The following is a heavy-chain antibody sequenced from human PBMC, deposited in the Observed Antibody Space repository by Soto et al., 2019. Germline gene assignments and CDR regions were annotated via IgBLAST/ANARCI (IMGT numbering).Heavy chain of an antibody. J-gene: IGHJ3*02. CDR3: ARDSGYCSSTSCLRDAFDI. D-gene: IGHD2-2*01. Sequence: GGSLRLSCAASGFTFSSYWMHWVRQAPGKGLVWVSRISSNGSSTNYADSVKGRFTISRDNAKNSLYLQMNSLRAEDTAVYYCARDSGYCSSTSCLRDAFDIWGQGTMVTVSS. V-gene: IGHV3-74*01. CDR2: ISSNGSST. CDR1: GFTFSSYW.